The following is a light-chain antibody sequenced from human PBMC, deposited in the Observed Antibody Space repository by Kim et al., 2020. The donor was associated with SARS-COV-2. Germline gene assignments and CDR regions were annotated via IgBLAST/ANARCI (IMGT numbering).Light chain of an antibody. CDR1: KLGDKY. Sequence: VPPGQTASFTCSGEKLGDKYACWYQQKPGQYPVLVIYQDGKRPSGIPERFSGSNSGNTATLTISGTQAMDEADYYCQAWDSSTVVFGGGTQLTVL. V-gene: IGLV3-1*01. J-gene: IGLJ2*01. CDR2: QDG. CDR3: QAWDSSTVV.